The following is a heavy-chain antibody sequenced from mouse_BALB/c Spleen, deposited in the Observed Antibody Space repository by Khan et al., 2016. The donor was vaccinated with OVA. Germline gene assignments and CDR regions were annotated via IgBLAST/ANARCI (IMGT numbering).Heavy chain of an antibody. CDR1: GFTFSSYA. J-gene: IGHJ2*01. Sequence: ELVESGGVLVKPGGSLKLSCAASGFTFSSYAMSWVRQTPEKRLEWVATIRSGGSYTYYPDSVKGRFTISRATAKNTLYPQITSLRSEDTAMFYCARTPGYYDSNYCDSWGQGTALAVSS. CDR2: IRSGGSYT. V-gene: IGHV5-9-3*01. CDR3: ARTPGYYDSNYCDS. D-gene: IGHD1-1*01.